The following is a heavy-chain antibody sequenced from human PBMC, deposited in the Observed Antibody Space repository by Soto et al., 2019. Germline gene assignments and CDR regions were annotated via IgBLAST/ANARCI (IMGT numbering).Heavy chain of an antibody. Sequence: PSETLSLTCAVYGGSFSGYYWSWIRQPPGKGLEWIVEINQSGSTSNNPSLKSRVTISVDTSKNQFSLKLSSVTAADTAVYYCARVSVRSSWYGGGTTLGYGMDVWGQGTTVTVSS. CDR1: GGSFSGYY. CDR3: ARVSVRSSWYGGGTTLGYGMDV. D-gene: IGHD6-13*01. V-gene: IGHV4-34*01. J-gene: IGHJ6*02. CDR2: INQSGST.